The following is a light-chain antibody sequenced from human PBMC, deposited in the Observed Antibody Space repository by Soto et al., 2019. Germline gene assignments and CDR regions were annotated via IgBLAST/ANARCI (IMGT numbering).Light chain of an antibody. CDR3: QQYDNWPIT. CDR2: DAS. Sequence: DIQMTQSPSTLSGSVGDRVTITCRASQTISSWLAWYQQKPGKAPKLLVYDASTLQSGVASRFSGSGSGAEFTLIISSLQSEDSAVYYCQQYDNWPITFGQGTRLEI. V-gene: IGKV1-5*01. J-gene: IGKJ5*01. CDR1: QTISSW.